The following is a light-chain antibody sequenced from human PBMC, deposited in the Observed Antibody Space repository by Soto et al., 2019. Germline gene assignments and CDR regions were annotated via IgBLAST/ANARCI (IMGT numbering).Light chain of an antibody. Sequence: DIQMTQSASSLSASVGYRVTFTCPASQTIDNYLNWFQQKEGKAPKLLIYLASSLQSGVPSRFSGSGSGTDFTLTINSLQPEDFATYYCQQSYNTPRTFGQGTKVDI. V-gene: IGKV1-39*01. J-gene: IGKJ1*01. CDR1: QTIDNY. CDR2: LAS. CDR3: QQSYNTPRT.